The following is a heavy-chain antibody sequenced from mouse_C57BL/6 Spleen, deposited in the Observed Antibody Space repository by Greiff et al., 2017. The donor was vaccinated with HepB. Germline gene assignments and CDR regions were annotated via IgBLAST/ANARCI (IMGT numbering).Heavy chain of an antibody. D-gene: IGHD2-1*01. V-gene: IGHV1-74*01. J-gene: IGHJ4*01. CDR3: ASYYGNYGAMDY. Sequence: QVQLQQSGAELVKPGASVKVSCKASGYTFTSYWMHWVKQRPGQGLEWIGRINPSDSDTNYNQKFKGKATVTVDKSSSTTYMQLSSLTSDDSAVYYCASYYGNYGAMDYWGQGTSVTVSS. CDR1: GYTFTSYW. CDR2: INPSDSDT.